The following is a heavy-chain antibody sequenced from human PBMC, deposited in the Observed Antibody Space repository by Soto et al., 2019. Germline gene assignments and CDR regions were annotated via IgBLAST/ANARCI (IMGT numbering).Heavy chain of an antibody. D-gene: IGHD6-13*01. J-gene: IGHJ3*02. Sequence: ASVKVSCKASGGTFSSYAISWVRQAPGQGLEWMGGIIPIFGTANYAQKFQGRVTITADESTSTAYMELSSLRSEDTAVYYYARYGVQQQPDIWGQGTMVTVSS. CDR1: GGTFSSYA. CDR3: ARYGVQQQPDI. V-gene: IGHV1-69*13. CDR2: IIPIFGTA.